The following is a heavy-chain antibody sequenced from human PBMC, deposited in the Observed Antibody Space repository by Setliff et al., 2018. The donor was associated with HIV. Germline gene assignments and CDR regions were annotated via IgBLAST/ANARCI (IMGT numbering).Heavy chain of an antibody. D-gene: IGHD3-9*01. CDR3: ARENYDILTGYYDY. Sequence: GGSLRLSCAASGFTFSRYGMHWVRQTPGKGLEWVAIIWYDGNNKQYADSMKGRFTISRDNSKNTLYLQMNSLRAEDTAVYYCARENYDILTGYYDYWGQGALVTVS. CDR1: GFTFSRYG. J-gene: IGHJ4*02. V-gene: IGHV3-30*02. CDR2: IWYDGNNK.